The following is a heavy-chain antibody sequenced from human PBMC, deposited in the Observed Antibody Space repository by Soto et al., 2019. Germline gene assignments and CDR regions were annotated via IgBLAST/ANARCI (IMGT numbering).Heavy chain of an antibody. V-gene: IGHV3-49*03. Sequence: EVYLVESGGGLVEPGRSLRLSCTGSGFPFANFLMSWFRQAPGKGLEWVGFIRSQPYGGTTQYAASVRCRFTISRDDSKGIAYLQMNSLKSEDSGVYYCIGSFPFWGQGTLVTVSS. CDR1: GFPFANFL. CDR2: IRSQPYGGTT. J-gene: IGHJ1*01. D-gene: IGHD3-10*01. CDR3: IGSFPF.